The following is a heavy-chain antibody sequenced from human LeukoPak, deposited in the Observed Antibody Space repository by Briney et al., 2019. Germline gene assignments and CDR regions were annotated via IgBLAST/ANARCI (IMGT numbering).Heavy chain of an antibody. D-gene: IGHD4-17*01. CDR1: GYTFTTYN. V-gene: IGHV1-18*01. Sequence: ASVKVSCKASGYTFTTYNINWVRQAPGQGLEWMGWISGYNGNTNYAQKLQGRVTMTTDTSTSTAYMELRSLRSDDAAVYYCARDLGKMVTTGGGDAFDIWGQGTMVTVSS. CDR2: ISGYNGNT. J-gene: IGHJ3*02. CDR3: ARDLGKMVTTGGGDAFDI.